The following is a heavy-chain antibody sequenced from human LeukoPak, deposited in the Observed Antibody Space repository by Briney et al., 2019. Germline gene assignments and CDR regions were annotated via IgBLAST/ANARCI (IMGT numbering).Heavy chain of an antibody. V-gene: IGHV3-30*01. CDR1: GFTFSNYA. Sequence: HPGKSLRLSCAASGFTFSNYAMHWVRQAPGKGLEWMSLISSGGTYEYYADSVKGRFTISRDNSKNTLYLQLNSLRAEDTAVYYCARDSTYYYDSGSSGPHYFDNWGQGTLVTVSS. CDR2: ISSGGTYE. J-gene: IGHJ4*02. D-gene: IGHD3-10*01. CDR3: ARDSTYYYDSGSSGPHYFDN.